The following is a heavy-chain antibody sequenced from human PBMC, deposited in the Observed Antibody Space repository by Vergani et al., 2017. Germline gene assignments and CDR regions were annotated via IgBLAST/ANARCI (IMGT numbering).Heavy chain of an antibody. V-gene: IGHV3-23*01. D-gene: IGHD3-10*01. CDR3: VKVGGMYGSGSYLPPYFDY. J-gene: IGHJ4*02. CDR1: GFTFSSYA. Sequence: EVQLLESGGGLVQPGGSLRLSCAASGFTFSSYAMSWVRQAPGKGLEWVSAISGSGGSTYYADSVKGRFTISRDNSKNTLYLQMNSLRAEDTAVYYCVKVGGMYGSGSYLPPYFDYWGQGTLVSVSS. CDR2: ISGSGGST.